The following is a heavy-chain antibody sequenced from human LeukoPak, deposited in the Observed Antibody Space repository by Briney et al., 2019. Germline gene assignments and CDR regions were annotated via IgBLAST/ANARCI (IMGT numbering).Heavy chain of an antibody. V-gene: IGHV1-2*02. D-gene: IGHD3-22*01. CDR1: GYTFTGYY. J-gene: IGHJ4*02. CDR2: INPNSGGT. CDR3: ARDLLYYYDSSGYYYNY. Sequence: ASVKVSCKASGYTFTGYYMHWVRQAPGQGLEWMGWINPNSGGTNYAQKFQGRVTTTRDTSISTAYMELSRLRSDDTAVYYCARDLLYYYDSSGYYYNYWGQGTLVTVSS.